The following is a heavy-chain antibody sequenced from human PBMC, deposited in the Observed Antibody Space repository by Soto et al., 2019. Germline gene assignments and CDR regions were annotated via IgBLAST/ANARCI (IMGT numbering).Heavy chain of an antibody. Sequence: SQTRSLTCAISGDSVSSSSVTWNWIRHSPSRGLEWLGRTYYRSKWYNDYAESVKSRITINPDTSKNQFSLHLNSVTPEVTVVYYCVRLVGNRWLDFWGQGTLVTVSS. V-gene: IGHV6-1*01. D-gene: IGHD2-2*01. J-gene: IGHJ5*01. CDR2: TYYRSKWYN. CDR3: VRLVGNRWLDF. CDR1: GDSVSSSSVT.